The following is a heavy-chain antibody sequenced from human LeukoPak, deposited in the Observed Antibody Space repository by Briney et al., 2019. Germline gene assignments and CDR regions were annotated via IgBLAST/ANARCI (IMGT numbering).Heavy chain of an antibody. Sequence: AAVKVCCKAAGYTFTGYYMHWVRQAPGQGLELMGWINPNSGGTNYAQEFQGRGTMTRDTSISTAYMELSRLRSDDTAVYYCAREGLTGIVPDYWGQGTLVTVSS. D-gene: IGHD1-26*01. J-gene: IGHJ4*02. V-gene: IGHV1-2*02. CDR1: GYTFTGYY. CDR2: INPNSGGT. CDR3: AREGLTGIVPDY.